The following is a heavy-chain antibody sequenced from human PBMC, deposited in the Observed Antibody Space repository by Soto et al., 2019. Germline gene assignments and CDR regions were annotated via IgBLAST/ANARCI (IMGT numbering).Heavy chain of an antibody. Sequence: SETLSLTCAVYGGSFSGYYWSWIRQPPGKGLEWIGEINHSGSTNYNPSLKSRVTISVDTSKNQFSLKLSSVTAADTAVYYCARGGTYYDYVWGSYRYPFSYSGQGTLVTVSS. J-gene: IGHJ4*02. D-gene: IGHD3-16*02. V-gene: IGHV4-34*01. CDR3: ARGGTYYDYVWGSYRYPFSY. CDR2: INHSGST. CDR1: GGSFSGYY.